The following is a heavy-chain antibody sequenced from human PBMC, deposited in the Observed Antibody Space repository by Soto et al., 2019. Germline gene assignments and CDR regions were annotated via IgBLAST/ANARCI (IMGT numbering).Heavy chain of an antibody. CDR2: IYPGDSDT. CDR1: GYSFTSXX. Sequence: PGESLKISCKGSGYSFTSXXIGWVRQVPGKGLEWMGIIYPGDSDTRYSPSFQGQVSISADKSISTAYLQWSSLKASDTAMYYCARLSGSLLDYWGQGTLVTVSS. V-gene: IGHV5-51*01. D-gene: IGHD1-26*01. J-gene: IGHJ4*02. CDR3: ARLSGSLLDY.